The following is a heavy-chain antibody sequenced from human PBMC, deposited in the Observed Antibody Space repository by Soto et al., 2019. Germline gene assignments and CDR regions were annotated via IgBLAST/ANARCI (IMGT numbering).Heavy chain of an antibody. CDR1: GGTFSRYA. CDR3: ARGRTAMVPSFYYYYGMDV. V-gene: IGHV1-69*13. J-gene: IGHJ6*02. D-gene: IGHD5-18*01. Sequence: SVKVSCKASGGTFSRYAISWVRQAPGQGLEWMGVIIPIFGTANYAQKFQGRVTITADESTSTAYMELSSLRSEDTAVYYCARGRTAMVPSFYYYYGMDVWGQGTTVTVS. CDR2: IIPIFGTA.